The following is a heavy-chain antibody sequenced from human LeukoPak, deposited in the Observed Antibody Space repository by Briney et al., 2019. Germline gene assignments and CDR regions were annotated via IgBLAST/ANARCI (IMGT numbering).Heavy chain of an antibody. D-gene: IGHD3-3*01. Sequence: ASVKVSCKASGGTFSSYAISWVRQAPGQGLEWMGGIIPIFGTANYAQKFQGRVTMTEDTSTDTAYMELSSLRSEDTAVYYCAIIQITIFGVKAWFDPWGQGTLVTVSS. CDR1: GGTFSSYA. J-gene: IGHJ5*02. CDR3: AIIQITIFGVKAWFDP. CDR2: IIPIFGTA. V-gene: IGHV1-69*06.